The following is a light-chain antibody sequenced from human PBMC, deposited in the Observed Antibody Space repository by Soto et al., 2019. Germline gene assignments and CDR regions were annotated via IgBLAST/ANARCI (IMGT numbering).Light chain of an antibody. J-gene: IGLJ3*02. Sequence: QSALTQPPSASGSPGQSVTISCTGTSSDVGGYNFVSWYQQHPGKAPKLMIFEVSRRPSGVPDRFSGSKSGNTASLTVSGLQAEDEADYYCSSNAGGDMWVFGGGTKVTVL. CDR2: EVS. CDR1: SSDVGGYNF. V-gene: IGLV2-8*01. CDR3: SSNAGGDMWV.